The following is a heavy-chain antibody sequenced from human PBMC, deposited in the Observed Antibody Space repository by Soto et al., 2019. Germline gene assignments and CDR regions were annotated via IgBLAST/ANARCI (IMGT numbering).Heavy chain of an antibody. Sequence: QVQLVQSGAEVKKPGSSVKVSCKASGGTFSSYAISWVRQAPGQGLEWMGGIIPIFGTANYAQKFQGRVTITADESMSTAYMELSGLRSEDTAVYYCAREGRLVTSYYFDYWGQGTLVTVSS. CDR2: IIPIFGTA. CDR3: AREGRLVTSYYFDY. V-gene: IGHV1-69*01. J-gene: IGHJ4*02. CDR1: GGTFSSYA. D-gene: IGHD3-10*01.